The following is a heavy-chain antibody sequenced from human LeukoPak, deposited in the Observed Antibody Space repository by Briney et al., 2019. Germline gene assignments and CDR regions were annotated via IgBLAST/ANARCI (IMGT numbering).Heavy chain of an antibody. V-gene: IGHV3-23*01. CDR3: AKDPNGDYVGAFDF. Sequence: GGSLRLSCAASGFTVSSKYMSWVRQAPGKGLEGVSSITSRDGRTAYTDSVKGRFTVSRDNSKNTLYLQMNSLRVEDTAVYYCAKDPNGDYVGAFDFWGQGTLVTVSS. J-gene: IGHJ3*01. D-gene: IGHD4-17*01. CDR2: ITSRDGRT. CDR1: GFTVSSKY.